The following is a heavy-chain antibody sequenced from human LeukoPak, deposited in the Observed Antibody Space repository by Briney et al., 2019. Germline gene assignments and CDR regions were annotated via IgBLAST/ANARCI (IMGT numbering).Heavy chain of an antibody. CDR3: ARNLGASIFGVGEFDP. Sequence: SETLSLICNVSGDSISTGSNYWSWIRQPAGKGLGWIGHIYTSGSTNYNPSLKSRVTISLDTSMTQFSLKLSSVTAADTAVYYCARNLGASIFGVGEFDPWGQGTLVTVSS. D-gene: IGHD3-3*01. V-gene: IGHV4-61*09. J-gene: IGHJ5*02. CDR2: IYTSGST. CDR1: GDSISTGSNY.